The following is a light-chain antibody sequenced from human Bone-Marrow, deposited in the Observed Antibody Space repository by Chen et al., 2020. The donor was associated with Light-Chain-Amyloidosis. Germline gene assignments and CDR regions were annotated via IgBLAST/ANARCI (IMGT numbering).Light chain of an antibody. V-gene: IGKV1-33*01. Sequence: DIQMTQSPSSLSASVGGRVTITCQASQDIRSSLNWYQQKQGEAPKLLIYDTYILETGVPSRFRGSGSGTHVTFTISSLQSEDFATYYCQQCDNIPYTFGQGTKLEIK. CDR3: QQCDNIPYT. J-gene: IGKJ2*01. CDR2: DTY. CDR1: QDIRSS.